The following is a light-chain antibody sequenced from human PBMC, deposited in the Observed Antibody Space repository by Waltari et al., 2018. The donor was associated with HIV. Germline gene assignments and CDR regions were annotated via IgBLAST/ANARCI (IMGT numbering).Light chain of an antibody. CDR1: SSAVGGYNY. J-gene: IGLJ3*02. V-gene: IGLV2-8*01. CDR2: EVS. CDR3: SSYAGSNNWV. Sequence: QSALTQPPSASGSPGQSVTISCTGTSSAVGGYNYVSWYQQHPGKAPKLMIYEVSKRPSGVPDRFSGSKSGNTASLTVSRLQAEDEADYYCSSYAGSNNWVFGGGTKLIVL.